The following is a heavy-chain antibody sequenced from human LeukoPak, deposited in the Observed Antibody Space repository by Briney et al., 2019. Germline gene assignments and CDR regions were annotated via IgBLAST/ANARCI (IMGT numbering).Heavy chain of an antibody. CDR3: ARSWWGTDWSLSDNWFDP. CDR1: GYTFTSYD. J-gene: IGHJ5*02. V-gene: IGHV1-8*03. Sequence: ASVKVSCKASGYTFTSYDINWVRQATGQGLEWMGWMNPNSGNTGYAQKFQGRVTITRNTSISTAYMELSSLRSEDTAVYYCARSWWGTDWSLSDNWFDPWGQGTLVTVSS. D-gene: IGHD3-9*01. CDR2: MNPNSGNT.